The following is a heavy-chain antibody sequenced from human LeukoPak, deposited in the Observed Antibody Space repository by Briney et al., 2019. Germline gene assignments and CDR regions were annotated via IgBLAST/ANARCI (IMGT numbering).Heavy chain of an antibody. Sequence: SETLSLTCTVSGGSISSSSYYWGWIRQPPGKGLEWIGSIYYSGSTYYNPSLKSRVTISVDTSKNQFSLKLSSVTAADTAVYYCATLGVISSRPVDYWGQGTLVTVPS. J-gene: IGHJ4*02. V-gene: IGHV4-39*01. CDR3: ATLGVISSRPVDY. D-gene: IGHD3-3*02. CDR1: GGSISSSSYY. CDR2: IYYSGST.